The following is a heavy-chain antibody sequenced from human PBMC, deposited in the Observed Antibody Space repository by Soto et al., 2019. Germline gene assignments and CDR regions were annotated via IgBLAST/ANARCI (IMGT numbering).Heavy chain of an antibody. V-gene: IGHV4-59*01. Sequence: SETLSLTCTVSGGSISSYYWSWIRQPPGKGLEWIGYIYYSGSTNYNPSLKSRVTISVDTSKNQFSLKLSSVTAADTAVYYCARNLYDTLTGTRLHWFDPWGQGTLVTVSS. J-gene: IGHJ5*02. CDR1: GGSISSYY. D-gene: IGHD3-9*01. CDR2: IYYSGST. CDR3: ARNLYDTLTGTRLHWFDP.